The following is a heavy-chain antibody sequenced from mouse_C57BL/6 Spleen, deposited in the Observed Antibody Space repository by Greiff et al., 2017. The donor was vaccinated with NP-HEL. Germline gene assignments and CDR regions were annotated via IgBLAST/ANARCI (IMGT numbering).Heavy chain of an antibody. CDR3: ARQGKLGYAMDY. J-gene: IGHJ4*01. D-gene: IGHD4-1*01. V-gene: IGHV5-9*01. CDR2: ISGGGGNT. CDR1: GFTFSSYT. Sequence: EVKVVESGGGLVKPGGSLKLSCAASGFTFSSYTMSWVRQTPEKRLEWVATISGGGGNTYYPDSVKGRFTISRDNAKNTLYLQMSSLRSEDTALYYCARQGKLGYAMDYWGQGTSVTVSS.